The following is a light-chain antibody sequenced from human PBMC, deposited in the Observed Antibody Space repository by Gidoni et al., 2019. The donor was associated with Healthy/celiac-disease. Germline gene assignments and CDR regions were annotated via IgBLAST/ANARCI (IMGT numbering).Light chain of an antibody. CDR3: MQALQTPF. V-gene: IGKV2-28*01. CDR2: LGS. CDR1: QSLLHSNGYNY. Sequence: DILMTQSPLSLPVTPGEPASISCRSSQSLLHSNGYNYLDWYLQKPGQSPQLLIYLGSNRASGVPDRFSGSGSGKDFTLKISRVEAEDVGVYYCMQALQTPFFGGGTKVEIK. J-gene: IGKJ4*01.